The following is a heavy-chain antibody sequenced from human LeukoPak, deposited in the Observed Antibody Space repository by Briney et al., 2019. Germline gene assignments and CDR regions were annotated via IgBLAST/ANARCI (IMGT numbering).Heavy chain of an antibody. D-gene: IGHD3-10*02. CDR3: AELGITMIGGV. J-gene: IGHJ6*04. Sequence: GGSLRLSCAASGFTFSSYSMNWVRQAPGKGLEWVSYISSSGSTIYYADSVKGRFTISRDNAKNSLYLQMNSLRAEDTAVYYCAELGITMIGGVWGKGTTVIISS. CDR2: ISSSGSTI. V-gene: IGHV3-48*04. CDR1: GFTFSSYS.